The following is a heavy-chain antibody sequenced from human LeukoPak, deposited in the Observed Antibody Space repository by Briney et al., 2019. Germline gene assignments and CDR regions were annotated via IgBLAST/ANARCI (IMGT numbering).Heavy chain of an antibody. CDR1: GGSISSSNYY. CDR3: ARNSSDPYSSSAKRYNWFDT. CDR2: IYYSGST. D-gene: IGHD6-13*01. V-gene: IGHV4-39*01. Sequence: SETLSLTCSVSGGSISSSNYYWGWIRQPPGKGLEWIGSIYYSGSTHYNPSLKSRVTISVDTSKNQFSLKLSSVTAADTAVYHCARNSSDPYSSSAKRYNWFDTWGQGTLVTVSS. J-gene: IGHJ5*02.